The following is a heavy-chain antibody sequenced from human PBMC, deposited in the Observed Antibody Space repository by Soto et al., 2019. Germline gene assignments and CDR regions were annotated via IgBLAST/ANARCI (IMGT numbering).Heavy chain of an antibody. CDR2: IYWDDDK. Sequence: QITLKESGPTLVRPTQTLTLTCTFSGFSLSSSGVGVGWIGQPPGKALEWLALIYWDDDKRYSPSLKSRLTITKDTSKNQVVLTLTKLDTVDTATYYCARGGWTTYYSPFFDYWGQGTLVTVSS. CDR1: GFSLSSSGVG. V-gene: IGHV2-5*02. CDR3: ARGGWTTYYSPFFDY. J-gene: IGHJ4*02. D-gene: IGHD3-10*01.